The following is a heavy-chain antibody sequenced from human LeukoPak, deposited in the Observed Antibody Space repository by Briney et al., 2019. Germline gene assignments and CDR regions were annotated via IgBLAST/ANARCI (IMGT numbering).Heavy chain of an antibody. CDR3: AKGYYGSGSSHFDY. Sequence: GGSLRLSCAASGFTFSSYAMSWVRQAPGKGLEWVSAISGSGGSTYYADSVKGRFTISRGNSKNTLYLQMNSLRAEDTAVYYCAKGYYGSGSSHFDYWGQETLVTVSS. J-gene: IGHJ4*02. CDR2: ISGSGGST. D-gene: IGHD3-10*01. V-gene: IGHV3-23*01. CDR1: GFTFSSYA.